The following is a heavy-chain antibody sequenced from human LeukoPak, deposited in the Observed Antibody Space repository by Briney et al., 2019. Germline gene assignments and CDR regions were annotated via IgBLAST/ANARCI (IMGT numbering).Heavy chain of an antibody. CDR2: IYYSGST. J-gene: IGHJ3*02. CDR1: GGSISSYY. Sequence: SETLSLSCTDPGGSISSYYWSWIRQPPGKGLDWIGYIYYSGSTNYNPSLKSRVTISVDTSKNQFSLKLSSVTAADTAVYYCARAGYYYDSSGFHGAFDIWGQGTMVTVSS. V-gene: IGHV4-59*01. D-gene: IGHD3-22*01. CDR3: ARAGYYYDSSGFHGAFDI.